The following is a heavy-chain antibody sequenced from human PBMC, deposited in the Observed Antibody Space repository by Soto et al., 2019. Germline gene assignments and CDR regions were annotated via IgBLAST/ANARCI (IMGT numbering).Heavy chain of an antibody. CDR3: ARVVHRLFWTY. V-gene: IGHV1-69*01. D-gene: IGHD3-3*01. J-gene: IGHJ4*02. CDR2: IIPMFNTP. Sequence: QVQLLQSGAEVQKPVSSMRVSCKASGGTFSSYEISWLRQAPGQELEWMGAIIPMFNTPSYAQKFQDRVTMAADESKISAYMELNSLRSDDTAVYYCARVVHRLFWTYWGQGTLVIVSS. CDR1: GGTFSSYE.